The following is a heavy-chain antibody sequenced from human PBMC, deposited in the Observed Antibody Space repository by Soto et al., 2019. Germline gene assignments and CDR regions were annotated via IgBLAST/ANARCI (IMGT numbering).Heavy chain of an antibody. D-gene: IGHD3-3*01. Sequence: GGSLRLYCAPSGFTFSSYAMSLVRQAPGKGLEWVSAISGSGGSTYYAASVKGRFTISRDNSKNTLYLQMNSLRAEDTAVYYCAKDEPETIFGVVTQKYYYGMDVWGQGTTVTVSS. CDR1: GFTFSSYA. CDR2: ISGSGGST. J-gene: IGHJ6*02. V-gene: IGHV3-23*01. CDR3: AKDEPETIFGVVTQKYYYGMDV.